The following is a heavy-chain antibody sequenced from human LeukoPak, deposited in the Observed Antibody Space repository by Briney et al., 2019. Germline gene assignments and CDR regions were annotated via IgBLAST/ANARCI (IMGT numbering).Heavy chain of an antibody. J-gene: IGHJ4*02. CDR1: GFTFSSNS. Sequence: GSLRLSCAASGFTFSSNSMNWVRQAPGKGLEWVSSISSSSSYIYYADSVKGRFTISRDNAKNSLYLQMNSLRAEDTAVYYCAKRGVTRTYYFDWWGQGTLVTVSS. CDR3: AKRGVTRTYYFDW. CDR2: ISSSSSYI. V-gene: IGHV3-21*01. D-gene: IGHD1-1*01.